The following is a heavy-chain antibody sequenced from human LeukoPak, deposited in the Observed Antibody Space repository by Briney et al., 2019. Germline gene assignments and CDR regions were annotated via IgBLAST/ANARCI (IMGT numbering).Heavy chain of an antibody. J-gene: IGHJ4*02. D-gene: IGHD2-2*01. V-gene: IGHV3-48*01. Sequence: QSGGSLRLSCAASGFTFSDYYMNWVRQAPGKGLEWVSYISSSSSTIYYADSVKGRFTISRDNAKNSLYLQMNSLRAEDTAVYYCARALYCSSTSCTDYWGQGTLVTVSS. CDR2: ISSSSSTI. CDR1: GFTFSDYY. CDR3: ARALYCSSTSCTDY.